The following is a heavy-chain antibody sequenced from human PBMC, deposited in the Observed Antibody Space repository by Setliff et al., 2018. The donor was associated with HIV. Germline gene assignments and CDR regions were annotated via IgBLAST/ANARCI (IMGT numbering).Heavy chain of an antibody. V-gene: IGHV4-4*07. CDR3: ARGGSRGLDY. CDR1: SDSITTYY. CDR2: IFTSGST. D-gene: IGHD3-16*01. J-gene: IGHJ4*02. Sequence: SETLSLTCSVSSDSITTYYWTWIRQPVGKGLEWIGRIFTSGSTNYNPSLKSRVTMSFDRSKNQFSLKLTSMTAADTAVYYCARGGSRGLDYWGQGTPVTSPQ.